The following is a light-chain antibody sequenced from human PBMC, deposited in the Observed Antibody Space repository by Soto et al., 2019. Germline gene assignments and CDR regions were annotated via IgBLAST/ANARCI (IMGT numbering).Light chain of an antibody. V-gene: IGKV2-30*02. CDR3: QHYNSYSEA. Sequence: DVVMTQSPLSLPVTLGQPASISCRSNQSLVHSDGIAYFSWFQQRPGRSPRRLIYKASTLKSGVPSGFSGSGSGTEFTLTISSLQPDDFATYYCQHYNSYSEAFGQGTKVDIK. CDR2: KAS. CDR1: QSLVHSDGIAY. J-gene: IGKJ1*01.